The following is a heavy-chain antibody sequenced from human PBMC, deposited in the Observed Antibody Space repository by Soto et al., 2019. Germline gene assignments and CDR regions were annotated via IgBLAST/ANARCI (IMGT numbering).Heavy chain of an antibody. CDR3: VRTCSGGTCSFDY. CDR1: GFTVSSNY. CDR2: IYSGGST. D-gene: IGHD2-15*01. J-gene: IGHJ4*02. V-gene: IGHV3-66*01. Sequence: GGSLRLSCAASGFTVSSNYMSWVRQAPGKGLEWVSVIYSGGSTYYADSVKGRFTISRDNSESTLYLQMNSLRAEDTAVYYCVRTCSGGTCSFDYWGQGSLVPVS.